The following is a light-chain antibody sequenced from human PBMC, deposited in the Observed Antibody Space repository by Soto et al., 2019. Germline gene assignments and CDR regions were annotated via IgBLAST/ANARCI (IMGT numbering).Light chain of an antibody. V-gene: IGKV1-39*01. J-gene: IGKJ2*01. CDR3: QQSYSTLPYT. CDR2: RAS. Sequence: DIQMTQSPSTLSASIEDRVTITCRASQTISSWLAWYQQKPGKAPKLLIYRASTLQNGVPSRFSGSGSATDFTLTITTLQPEDFATYSCQQSYSTLPYTFGQGTKVDIK. CDR1: QTISSW.